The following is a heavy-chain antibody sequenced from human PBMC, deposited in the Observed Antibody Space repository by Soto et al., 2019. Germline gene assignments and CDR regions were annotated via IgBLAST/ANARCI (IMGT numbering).Heavy chain of an antibody. J-gene: IGHJ4*02. CDR1: GYTFTSYY. D-gene: IGHD3-22*01. CDR3: ARASVYYYDSSGSRIDY. V-gene: IGHV1-46*01. CDR2: INPSGGST. Sequence: ASVKVSCKASGYTFTSYYMHWVRQAPGQGLEWMGIINPSGGSTSYAQKFQGRVTMTRDTSTSTVYMELCSLRSEDTAVYYCARASVYYYDSSGSRIDYWGQGTLVTSPQ.